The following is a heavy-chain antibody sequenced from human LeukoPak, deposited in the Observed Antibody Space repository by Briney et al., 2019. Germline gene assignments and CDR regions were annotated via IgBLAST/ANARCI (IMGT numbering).Heavy chain of an antibody. D-gene: IGHD3-3*01. J-gene: IGHJ4*02. Sequence: SETLSLTCTVSGGSISSNNYYWGWIRQPPGKGLEWIGNIYYSGSTYYNPSLKSRVTISVDTSKNQFSLKLSSVTAADTAVYYCARLSLKVLEWSPTKGKETHYFDYWGQGTLVTVSS. V-gene: IGHV4-39*07. CDR3: ARLSLKVLEWSPTKGKETHYFDY. CDR2: IYYSGST. CDR1: GGSISSNNYY.